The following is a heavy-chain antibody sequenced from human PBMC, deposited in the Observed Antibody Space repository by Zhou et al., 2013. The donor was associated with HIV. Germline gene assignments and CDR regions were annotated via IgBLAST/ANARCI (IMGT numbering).Heavy chain of an antibody. CDR1: GYTFITYD. CDR3: ARRGVDCSSGICHKFFDY. D-gene: IGHD2-15*01. J-gene: IGHJ4*02. V-gene: IGHV1-8*02. Sequence: QVQLVQSGAEVKKPGASVKVSCKSSGYTFITYDISWVRQATGQGLEWMGWMNPNTGNRGFAQKFQGRVTMTGDASISTAYMELSSLISEDTAVYYCARRGVDCSSGICHKFFDYWGQGTLVTVSS. CDR2: MNPNTGNR.